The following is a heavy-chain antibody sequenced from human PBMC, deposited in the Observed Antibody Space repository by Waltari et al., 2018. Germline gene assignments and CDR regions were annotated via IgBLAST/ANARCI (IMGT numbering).Heavy chain of an antibody. CDR2: INPNSGGT. D-gene: IGHD3-9*01. V-gene: IGHV1-2*06. J-gene: IGHJ5*02. CDR1: GYTFTEYH. CDR3: ARDGFDWLLSHNNWFDP. Sequence: VQLVQPGAEVKKPGAAVKVSCTASGYTFTEYHMHGVRTAPRQGLEWMGRINPNSGGTNYAQKFQGRVTMTRDTSISTAYMELSRLRSDDTAVYYCARDGFDWLLSHNNWFDPWGQGTLVTVSS.